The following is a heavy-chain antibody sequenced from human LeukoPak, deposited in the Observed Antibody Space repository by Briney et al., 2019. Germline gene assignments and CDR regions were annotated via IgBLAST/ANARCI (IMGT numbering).Heavy chain of an antibody. CDR1: GGSFSGYY. CDR3: AREGYSSGWYEYYFDY. Sequence: PSETLSLTCAVYGGSFSGYYWSWIRQPPGKGLEWIGEINHSGSTNYNPSLKSRVTISVDTSKNQFSLKLSSVTAADTAVYYCAREGYSSGWYEYYFDYWGQGTLVTVSS. D-gene: IGHD6-19*01. CDR2: INHSGST. V-gene: IGHV4-34*01. J-gene: IGHJ4*02.